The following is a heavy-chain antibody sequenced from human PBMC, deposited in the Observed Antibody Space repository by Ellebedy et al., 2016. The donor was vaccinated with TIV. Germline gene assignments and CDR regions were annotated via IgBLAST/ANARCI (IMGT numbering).Heavy chain of an antibody. D-gene: IGHD3-10*01. CDR3: ARIPSMVRGVYFDY. V-gene: IGHV2-5*08. CDR1: GFSLNTSGMC. J-gene: IGHJ4*02. Sequence: SGPTLVKPTQTLTLTCTFSGFSLNTSGMCVSWIRQPPGKALEWLALIYWDDDKRYSPSPESRLTITKDTSKSQVVLTMTNMDPVDTATYYCARIPSMVRGVYFDYWGQGTLVTVSS. CDR2: IYWDDDK.